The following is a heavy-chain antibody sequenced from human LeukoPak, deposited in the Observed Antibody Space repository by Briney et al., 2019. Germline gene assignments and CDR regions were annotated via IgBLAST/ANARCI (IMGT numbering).Heavy chain of an antibody. CDR3: ARGYLPGYDILTGYWFDP. D-gene: IGHD3-9*01. CDR1: GYTFTSYD. Sequence: ASVKVSCKASGYTFTSYDINWVRQATGQGLEWMGWMNPNSGNTGYAQKFQGRVTMTRNTSISTAYMELSSLRSEDTAVYYCARGYLPGYDILTGYWFDPWGQGTLVTVSS. CDR2: MNPNSGNT. J-gene: IGHJ5*02. V-gene: IGHV1-8*01.